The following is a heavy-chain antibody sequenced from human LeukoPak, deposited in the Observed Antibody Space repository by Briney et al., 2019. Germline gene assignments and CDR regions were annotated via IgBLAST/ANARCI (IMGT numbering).Heavy chain of an antibody. CDR1: GYTFTSYG. Sequence: ASVKVSCKASGYTFTSYGISWVRQAPGQGLEWMGWISAYNGNTNYAQKLQGRVTMTTDTSTCTAYMELRSLRSDDTAVYYCARGGRTIFGVVTLDYWGQGTLVTVSS. D-gene: IGHD3-3*01. CDR3: ARGGRTIFGVVTLDY. CDR2: ISAYNGNT. J-gene: IGHJ4*02. V-gene: IGHV1-18*01.